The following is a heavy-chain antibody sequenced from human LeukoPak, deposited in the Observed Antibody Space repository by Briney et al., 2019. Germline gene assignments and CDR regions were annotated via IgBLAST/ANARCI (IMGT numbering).Heavy chain of an antibody. V-gene: IGHV4-39*07. Sequence: PSETLSLTCTVSGGSISGSTYYWGWIRQPPGRGLEWIGNIDYTGRTYYNSSLKSRVIISVDTSKNQFSLKLSSVTAADTAVYYCARRHVEYSSSSDPYYFDYWGQGTLVTVSS. J-gene: IGHJ4*02. CDR2: IDYTGRT. CDR1: GGSISGSTYY. D-gene: IGHD6-6*01. CDR3: ARRHVEYSSSSDPYYFDY.